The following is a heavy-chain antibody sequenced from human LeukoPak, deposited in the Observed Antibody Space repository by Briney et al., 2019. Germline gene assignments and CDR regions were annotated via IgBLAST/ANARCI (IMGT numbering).Heavy chain of an antibody. CDR3: AKRGVVIRVILVGFHKEAYYFDS. Sequence: PGGSLRPSCAVSGITLSNYGMSWVRQAPGKGLEWVAGISGSGGGTHYADSVKGRFTISRDNPKNTLHLQMNSLRAEDTAVYFCAKRGVVIRVILVGFHKEAYYFDSWGQGALVTVSS. V-gene: IGHV3-23*01. J-gene: IGHJ4*02. CDR2: ISGSGGGT. D-gene: IGHD3-10*01. CDR1: GITLSNYG.